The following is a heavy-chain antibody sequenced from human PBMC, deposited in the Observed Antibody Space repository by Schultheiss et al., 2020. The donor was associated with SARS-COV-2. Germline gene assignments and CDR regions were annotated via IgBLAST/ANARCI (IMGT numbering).Heavy chain of an antibody. J-gene: IGHJ5*01. CDR1: GFTLSSYA. Sequence: GGSLRLSCAASGFTLSSYAMHWVRQAPGKGLEWVAVISYDGSSKYYADSVKGRFTISRDNSKNTLYLQMNSLRAEDTAVYYCARDARGMDSWGQGTLVTVSS. D-gene: IGHD1-26*01. V-gene: IGHV3-30-3*01. CDR2: ISYDGSSK. CDR3: ARDARGMDS.